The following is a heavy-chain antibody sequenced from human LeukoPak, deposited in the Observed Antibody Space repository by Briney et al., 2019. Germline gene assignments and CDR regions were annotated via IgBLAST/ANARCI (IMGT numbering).Heavy chain of an antibody. J-gene: IGHJ4*02. CDR3: AKDGPYCTGGSCYPPSY. V-gene: IGHV3-23*01. Sequence: PGGSLRLSCAASGFTFSNYAMSWVREAPGKGLEWVSGISGSGFSTYYADSVKGRFTISKDNSKNTLYLQMNSLRAEDTALYYCAKDGPYCTGGSCYPPSYWGQGTLVTVSS. CDR2: ISGSGFST. CDR1: GFTFSNYA. D-gene: IGHD2-15*01.